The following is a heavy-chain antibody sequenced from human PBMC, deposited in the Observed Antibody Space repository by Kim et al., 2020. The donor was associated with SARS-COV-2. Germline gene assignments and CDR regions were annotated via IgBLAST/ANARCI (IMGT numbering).Heavy chain of an antibody. CDR2: IPCDSSNK. J-gene: IGHJ4*02. CDR1: GFTFSTSG. CDR3: VIRIGYHKYYFDN. V-gene: IGHV3-30*03. Sequence: GGSLRLSCAASGFTFSTSGMRWVRQAPGKGLEWVAVIPCDSSNKYYGDSVKGRFTISRDNSQNALYLQMNSLRAEDTAVYYCVIRIGYHKYYFDNCGQGTMVTVSA. D-gene: IGHD2-15*01.